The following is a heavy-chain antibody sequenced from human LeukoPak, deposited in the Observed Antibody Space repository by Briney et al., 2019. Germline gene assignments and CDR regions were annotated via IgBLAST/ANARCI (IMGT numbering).Heavy chain of an antibody. J-gene: IGHJ6*02. Sequence: MPGGSLRLSCAASGFTFSDYYMSWIRQAPGKGLEWVSYISSSSSYTNYADSVKGRFTISRDNAKNSLYLQMNSLRAEDTAVYYCARDRFGSGPYYYGMDAWGQGTTVTVSS. D-gene: IGHD3-10*01. CDR1: GFTFSDYY. CDR3: ARDRFGSGPYYYGMDA. CDR2: ISSSSSYT. V-gene: IGHV3-11*05.